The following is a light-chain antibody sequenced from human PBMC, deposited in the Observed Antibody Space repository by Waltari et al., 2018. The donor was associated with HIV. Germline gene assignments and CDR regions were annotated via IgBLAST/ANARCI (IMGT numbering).Light chain of an antibody. Sequence: EIVLTQSPGTVSLSPGDRATLSCRASQSVTTFLAWFQQKPGQAPRLLIYGASNRATGIPDRFSASGSETDFILTISRLEPEDFAVYYCQHYGTSPPIYIFGQGTRLQI. J-gene: IGKJ2*01. CDR2: GAS. CDR1: QSVTTF. V-gene: IGKV3-20*01. CDR3: QHYGTSPPIYI.